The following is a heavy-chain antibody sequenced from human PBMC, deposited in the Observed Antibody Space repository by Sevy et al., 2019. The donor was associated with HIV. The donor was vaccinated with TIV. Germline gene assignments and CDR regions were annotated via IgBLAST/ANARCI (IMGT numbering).Heavy chain of an antibody. CDR3: ARAPPVRSGDDSLNWFDP. V-gene: IGHV4-59*01. CDR2: IYYTGPN. D-gene: IGHD5-12*01. Sequence: SETLSLTCTVSGGSISAYYWTWIRQPPGKRLEYIGYIYYTGPNNYNPSLKSRVTISVDTSKNQFSLKLSSVTATDTAIYYCARAPPVRSGDDSLNWFDPWGQETLVTVSS. J-gene: IGHJ5*02. CDR1: GGSISAYY.